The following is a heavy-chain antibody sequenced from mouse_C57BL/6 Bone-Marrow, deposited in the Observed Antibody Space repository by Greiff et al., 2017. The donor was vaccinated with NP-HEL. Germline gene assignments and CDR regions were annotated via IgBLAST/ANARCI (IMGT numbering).Heavy chain of an antibody. CDR3: ARDLYYYAMDY. CDR2: ISDGGSYT. Sequence: DVKLVESGGGLVKPGGSLKLSCAASGFTFSSYAMSWVRQTPEKRLEWVATISDGGSYTYYPDNVKGRFTISRDNAKNNLYLQMSHLKSEDTAMYYCARDLYYYAMDYWGQGTSVTVSS. V-gene: IGHV5-4*01. CDR1: GFTFSSYA. J-gene: IGHJ4*01.